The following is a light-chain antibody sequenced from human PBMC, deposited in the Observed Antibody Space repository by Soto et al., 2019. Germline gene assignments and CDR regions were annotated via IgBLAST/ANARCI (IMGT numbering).Light chain of an antibody. Sequence: QSALTQPASVSGSPGQSITVSCTGINSDVGIYNLVSWYQHHPGKAPKLVIYEGTKRPSGVSSRFSGSKSGNTASLTISGLQAEDEGDYYCCSYTSNTVVFGAGTKVTVL. CDR1: NSDVGIYNL. CDR2: EGT. V-gene: IGLV2-23*01. J-gene: IGLJ2*01. CDR3: CSYTSNTVV.